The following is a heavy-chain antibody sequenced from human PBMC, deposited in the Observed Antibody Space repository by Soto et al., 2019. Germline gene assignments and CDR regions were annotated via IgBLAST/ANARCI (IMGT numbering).Heavy chain of an antibody. CDR1: GYTFTGYY. D-gene: IGHD4-17*01. CDR2: INPNSGGT. V-gene: IGHV1-2*04. CDR3: ARDRTTPRYYYYYGMDV. J-gene: IGHJ6*02. Sequence: ASVKVSCKASGYTFTGYYMHWVRQAPGQGLEWMGWINPNSGGTNYAQKFQGWVTMTRDTSISTAYMELSRLRSDDTAVYYCARDRTTPRYYYYYGMDVWGQGTTVTVPS.